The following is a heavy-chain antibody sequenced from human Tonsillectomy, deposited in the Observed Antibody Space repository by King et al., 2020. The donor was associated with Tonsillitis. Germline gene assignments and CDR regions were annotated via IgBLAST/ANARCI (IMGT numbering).Heavy chain of an antibody. CDR3: ARLSGGFGEFDWFDP. D-gene: IGHD3-10*01. CDR1: GYSFAYYW. V-gene: IGHV5-51*01. J-gene: IGHJ5*02. Sequence: VQLVESGAEVKKPGESLKISCKGSGYSFAYYWIGWVRHIPGNGLEWMGIIFLGASCTRYSPSFQGQVTIAADKSLRTAYLQWGSLKASDTAMYYCARLSGGFGEFDWFDPWGQGTLVTVSS. CDR2: IFLGASCT.